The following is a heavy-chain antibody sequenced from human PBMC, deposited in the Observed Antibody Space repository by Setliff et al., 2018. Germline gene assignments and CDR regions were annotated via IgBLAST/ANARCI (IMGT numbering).Heavy chain of an antibody. CDR1: GYTFTNYG. J-gene: IGHJ5*02. Sequence: ASVKVSCKASGYTFTNYGVSWVRQAPGQGLEWMGWISGYNGKTNYAQKVQGRVSMTTHTSTSTAYMELRSLRSDDTAVYYCVRAPPTVVIPPGRAFFDPWGQGTLVTVSS. D-gene: IGHD2-2*01. V-gene: IGHV1-18*01. CDR2: ISGYNGKT. CDR3: VRAPPTVVIPPGRAFFDP.